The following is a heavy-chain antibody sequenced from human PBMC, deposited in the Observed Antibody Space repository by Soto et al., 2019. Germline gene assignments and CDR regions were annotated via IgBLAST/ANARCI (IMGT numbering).Heavy chain of an antibody. J-gene: IGHJ4*02. V-gene: IGHV3-23*01. CDR2: ISGSGGST. D-gene: IGHD3-22*01. CDR1: GFTFSSYA. CDR3: AKDQNYYDSSGYYEPFDY. Sequence: GGSLRLSGAASGFTFSSYAMSWVRQAPGKGLEWVSAISGSGGSTYYADSVKGRFTISRDNSKNTLYLQMNSLRAEDTAVYYCAKDQNYYDSSGYYEPFDYWGQGTLVTVS.